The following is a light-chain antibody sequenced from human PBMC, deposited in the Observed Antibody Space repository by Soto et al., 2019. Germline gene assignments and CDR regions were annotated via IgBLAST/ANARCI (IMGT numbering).Light chain of an antibody. CDR3: MQALQTPLT. V-gene: IGKV2-28*01. CDR2: LGS. J-gene: IGKJ5*01. CDR1: QSLLHSNGYSY. Sequence: DIVMTQSPLSLPVTPGEPASISCRSSQSLLHSNGYSYFDWYLQKPGQSPQLLIYLGSNRASGVTDRFSGSGSGTDFTLKISRVEAEDVGVYYCMQALQTPLTFGQGTRLEIK.